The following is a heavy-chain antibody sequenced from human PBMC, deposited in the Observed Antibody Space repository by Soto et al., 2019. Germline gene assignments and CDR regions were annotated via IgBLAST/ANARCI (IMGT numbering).Heavy chain of an antibody. Sequence: ASVKVSCKASGYTFSTYDINWVRQAPGQGLEWMGWMNPNSGDTGYAQKFLGRVTMTRDSSIRTVYMELSSLSSEDTAVYYCARVNYYGSGSYEDFFYYYGLDVWGQGITVTVSS. CDR1: GYTFSTYD. CDR3: ARVNYYGSGSYEDFFYYYGLDV. CDR2: MNPNSGDT. V-gene: IGHV1-8*01. J-gene: IGHJ6*02. D-gene: IGHD3-10*01.